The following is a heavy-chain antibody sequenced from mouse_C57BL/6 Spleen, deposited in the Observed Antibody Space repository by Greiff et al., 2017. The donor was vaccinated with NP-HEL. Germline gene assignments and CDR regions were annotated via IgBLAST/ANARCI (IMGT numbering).Heavy chain of an antibody. CDR3: ARNYYGSSYVFDY. CDR2: IHPNSGST. Sequence: VKLMESGAELVKPGASVKLSCKASGYTFTSYWMHWVKQRPGQGLEWIGMIHPNSGSTNYNEKFKSKATLTVDKSSSTAYMQLSSLTSEDSAVYYCARNYYGSSYVFDYWGQGTTLTVSS. V-gene: IGHV1-64*01. J-gene: IGHJ2*01. D-gene: IGHD1-1*01. CDR1: GYTFTSYW.